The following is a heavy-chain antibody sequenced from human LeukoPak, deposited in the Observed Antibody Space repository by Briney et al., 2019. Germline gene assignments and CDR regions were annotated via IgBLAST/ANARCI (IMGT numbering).Heavy chain of an antibody. J-gene: IGHJ5*02. CDR1: GGTFSSYA. CDR2: IIPIFGTA. D-gene: IGHD4-17*01. V-gene: IGHV1-69*13. CDR3: ASQAPTVTTKVNGEA. Sequence: SVKVSCKASGGTFSSYAISWVRQAPGQGLEWMGGIIPIFGTANYAQKFQGRVTITADESTSTAYMELSSLRSEDTAVYYCASQAPTVTTKVNGEAWGQGTLVTVSS.